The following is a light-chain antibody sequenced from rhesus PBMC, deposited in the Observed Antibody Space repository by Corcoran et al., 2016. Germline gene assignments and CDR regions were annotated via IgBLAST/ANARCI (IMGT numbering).Light chain of an antibody. V-gene: IGKV3-24*04. J-gene: IGKJ1*01. CDR1: QSVSSY. CDR3: LQSSNWPWT. CDR2: GAS. Sequence: EIVMTQSPATLALSPGERATLSCRASQSVSSYLAWYQQKPGKAPRLLIYGASSRATAIPDRFSGSWAGKEFTLTISSLEPEDVGVYFCLQSSNWPWTFGQGTKVEIK.